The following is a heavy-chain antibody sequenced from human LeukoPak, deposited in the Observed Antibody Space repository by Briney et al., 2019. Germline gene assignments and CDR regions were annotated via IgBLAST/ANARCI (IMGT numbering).Heavy chain of an antibody. J-gene: IGHJ4*02. D-gene: IGHD6-6*01. CDR2: IYSSGSA. V-gene: IGHV4-4*09. CDR3: ARLSISSSSLYFDY. Sequence: PSETLSLTCTVSGGSISSYYWSWIRQPPGKGLEWIGYIYSSGSANRNPSLRSRVTISVDTSKNQFSLKLSSVTAADTAVYYCARLSISSSSLYFDYWDLGTLVTVSS. CDR1: GGSISSYY.